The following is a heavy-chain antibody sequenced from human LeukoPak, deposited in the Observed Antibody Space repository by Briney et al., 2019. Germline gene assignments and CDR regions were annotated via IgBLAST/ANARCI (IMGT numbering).Heavy chain of an antibody. Sequence: KSSETLSLTCTVSGGSISSSSHYWGWIRQPPGKGLEWIGSLYHTGSSFYNPSLKSRVTMSVDTSKNQFSLNLTSMTAADTAVYYCARVPRWVPRDPFDFWGQGTLVTVSS. CDR2: LYHTGSS. J-gene: IGHJ4*02. CDR1: GGSISSSSHY. V-gene: IGHV4-39*07. CDR3: ARVPRWVPRDPFDF. D-gene: IGHD3-16*01.